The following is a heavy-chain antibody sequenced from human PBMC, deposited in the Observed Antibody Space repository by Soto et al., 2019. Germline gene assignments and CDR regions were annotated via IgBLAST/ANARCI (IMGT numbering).Heavy chain of an antibody. J-gene: IGHJ3*02. V-gene: IGHV1-69*02. CDR1: GGTFSSYT. CDR2: IIPILGIA. Sequence: SVKVSCKASGGTFSSYTISWVRQAPGQGLEWMGRIIPILGIANYAQKFQGRVTITADKSTSTAYMELSSLRSEDTAVYYCAASYSGYDRIAFDIWGQGTMVTVSS. CDR3: AASYSGYDRIAFDI. D-gene: IGHD5-12*01.